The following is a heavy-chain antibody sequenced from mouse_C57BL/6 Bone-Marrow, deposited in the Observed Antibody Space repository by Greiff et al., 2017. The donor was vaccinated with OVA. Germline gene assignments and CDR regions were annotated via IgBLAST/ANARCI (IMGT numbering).Heavy chain of an antibody. CDR3: ARWLKGWFAF. CDR1: GFSLTSYA. J-gene: IGHJ3*01. D-gene: IGHD2-2*01. V-gene: IGHV2-9-1*01. CDR2: IWTGGGT. Sequence: QVQLKESGPGLVVPSQSLSITCTVSGFSLTSYAISWVRQPPGQGLEWLGVIWTGGGTNYNSARKSRLSISKDNTKSQVFLKMNSLQTDDTARYYCARWLKGWFAFWGQGTLITVSA.